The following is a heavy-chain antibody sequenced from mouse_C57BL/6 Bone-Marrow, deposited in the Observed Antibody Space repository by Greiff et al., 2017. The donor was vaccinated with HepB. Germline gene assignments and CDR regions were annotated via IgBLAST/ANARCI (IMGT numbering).Heavy chain of an antibody. D-gene: IGHD1-1*01. V-gene: IGHV1-53*01. Sequence: QVQLQQPGAELVKPGASVKLSCKASGYTFTSYWMHWVKQRPGQGLEWIGNINPSNGGTNYNEKFKSKATLTVDKSSSTAYMQLSSLTSEDSAVYYCARSLFLYYGGYFDVWGTGTTVTVSS. CDR2: INPSNGGT. CDR1: GYTFTSYW. J-gene: IGHJ1*03. CDR3: ARSLFLYYGGYFDV.